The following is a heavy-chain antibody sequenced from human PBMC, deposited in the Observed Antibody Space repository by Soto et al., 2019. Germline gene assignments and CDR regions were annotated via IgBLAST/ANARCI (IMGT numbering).Heavy chain of an antibody. D-gene: IGHD6-19*01. Sequence: QLQLQESGPGLVKPSETLSLKCTVSGASISSSSYYWGWIRQPPGKGLEYIGSMYYSGSTYYNPSLESRLTISGDMSKNQFSLNLSSVTAADTAVYYCATLKGIAVAGIHYWGQGTLVTVSS. CDR1: GASISSSSYY. CDR2: MYYSGST. J-gene: IGHJ4*02. CDR3: ATLKGIAVAGIHY. V-gene: IGHV4-39*01.